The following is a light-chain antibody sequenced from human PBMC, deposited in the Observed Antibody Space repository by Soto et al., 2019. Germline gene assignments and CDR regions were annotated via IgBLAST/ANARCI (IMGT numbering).Light chain of an antibody. Sequence: IGLKQAPGTLSLFPGGRAPVSCKARGGVSSQSLGWYQQKPGQAPRLLIYGASSRATGIPYRFSGSGSGTDFTLTISRLEPEDFAVYYCQHYGGSYTFGPGTKVDIK. CDR1: GGVSSQS. J-gene: IGKJ3*01. CDR2: GAS. V-gene: IGKV3-20*01. CDR3: QHYGGSYT.